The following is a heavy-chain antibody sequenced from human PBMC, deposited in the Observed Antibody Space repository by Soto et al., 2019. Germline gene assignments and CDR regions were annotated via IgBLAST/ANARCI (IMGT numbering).Heavy chain of an antibody. D-gene: IGHD2-15*01. CDR1: GYTFTSYG. Sequence: QVQLVQSGAEVKKPGASGKVSCKASGYTFTSYGISWVRQAPGQGLEWMGWISAYNGNTNYAQKLQGRVTMTTDTSTSTAYMELRSLRSDDTAVYYCARAPRSGKDLPMPFDYWGQGTLVTVSS. J-gene: IGHJ4*02. V-gene: IGHV1-18*01. CDR2: ISAYNGNT. CDR3: ARAPRSGKDLPMPFDY.